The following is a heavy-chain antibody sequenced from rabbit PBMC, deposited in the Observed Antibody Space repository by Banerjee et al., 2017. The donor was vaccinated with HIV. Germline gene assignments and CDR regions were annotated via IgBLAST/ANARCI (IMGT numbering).Heavy chain of an antibody. CDR1: GFSFSSSYY. CDR3: ARDRYTLSSDYSFYFGL. V-gene: IGHV1S40*01. CDR2: IYTSGGNT. D-gene: IGHD1-1*01. J-gene: IGHJ4*01. Sequence: QSLEESGGGLVQPEGSLTLTCTASGFSFSSSYYMCWVRQAPGKGLEWIGCIYTSGGNTYYASWAKGRFTISKTSSTTVTLQMTSLTAADTATYFCARDRYTLSSDYSFYFGLWGPGTLVTVS.